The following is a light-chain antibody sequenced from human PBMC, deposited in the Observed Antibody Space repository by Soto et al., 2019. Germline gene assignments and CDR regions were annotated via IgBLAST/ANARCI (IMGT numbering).Light chain of an antibody. CDR2: YNS. CDR3: HVWDSSPNHVI. Sequence: SYELTQPPSVSVAPGKTAKISCGGDNIGDTSVHWYQQKAGQAPVLVIHYNSDRPSGIPERFSGSNSDNTATLTINRVEAGDEADYYCHVWDSSPNHVIFGGGTKLTVL. CDR1: NIGDTS. V-gene: IGLV3-21*04. J-gene: IGLJ2*01.